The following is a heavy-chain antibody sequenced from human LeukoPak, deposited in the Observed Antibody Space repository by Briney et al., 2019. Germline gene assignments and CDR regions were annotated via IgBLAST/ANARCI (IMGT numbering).Heavy chain of an antibody. CDR2: ISWNSGSI. CDR3: AKDTVAWDLSYFDY. CDR1: GFTFDDYA. J-gene: IGHJ4*02. V-gene: IGHV3-9*01. Sequence: GGSLRLSCAASGFTFDDYAMHWVRQAPGKGLEWVSGISWNSGSIGYADSVKGRFTISRDNAKNSLYLQMNSLRAEDTALYYCAKDTVAWDLSYFDYWGQGTLVTVSS. D-gene: IGHD1-26*01.